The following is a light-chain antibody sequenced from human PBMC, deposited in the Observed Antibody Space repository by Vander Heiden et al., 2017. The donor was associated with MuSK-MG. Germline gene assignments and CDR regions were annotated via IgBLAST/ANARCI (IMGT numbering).Light chain of an antibody. J-gene: IGLJ3*02. Sequence: QYVLTQPPSASGTPGQRGTISCTGSSSNIGSNTVSWYQQLPGTAPKLLIYSNNQRPSGVPDRFSGSKSGTSASLAISGLQSEDEADYYCAPWDDSLNGPVFGGGTKLTVL. CDR3: APWDDSLNGPV. CDR2: SNN. CDR1: SSNIGSNT. V-gene: IGLV1-44*01.